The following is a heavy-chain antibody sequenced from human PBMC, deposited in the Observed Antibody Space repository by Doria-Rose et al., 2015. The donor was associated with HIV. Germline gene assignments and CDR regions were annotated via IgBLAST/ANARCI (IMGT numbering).Heavy chain of an antibody. J-gene: IGHJ5*02. D-gene: IGHD6-25*01. V-gene: IGHV4-39*01. CDR2: IYYGVTT. CDR3: AKQAVNWFDP. CDR1: GGSVASGTPY. Sequence: QVQLQQWGPGLVKPSETLSLTCTVSGGSVASGTPYWDWIRPTPGTGLEWIGTIYYGVTTYYNPSLRGRVTISLHTSKNQYSLKLISVTAADTGVYYCAKQAVNWFDPWGQGTLVTVSS.